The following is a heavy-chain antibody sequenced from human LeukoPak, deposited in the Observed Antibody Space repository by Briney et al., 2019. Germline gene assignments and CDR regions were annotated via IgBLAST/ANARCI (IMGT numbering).Heavy chain of an antibody. CDR3: ARDRGTSVVVPAAIEAYFDY. J-gene: IGHJ4*02. V-gene: IGHV1-2*02. CDR2: INPNSGGT. CDR1: GYTFTGYY. Sequence: GASVKVSCKASGYTFTGYYMHWVRQAPGQGLEWMGWINPNSGGTNYAQKFQGRVTMTRDTSISTAYMELSRLRSDDTAVYYCARDRGTSVVVPAAIEAYFDYWGQGTLVTVSS. D-gene: IGHD2-2*01.